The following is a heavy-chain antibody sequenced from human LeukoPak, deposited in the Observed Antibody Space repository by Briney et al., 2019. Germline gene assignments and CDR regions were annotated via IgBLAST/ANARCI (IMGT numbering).Heavy chain of an antibody. CDR1: GYTFTGYY. V-gene: IGHV1-2*02. CDR3: ARDFIRGSYDVACDI. Sequence: ASVKVSCKASGYTFTGYYMNWVRQAPGQGLEWLGWINPNSGGTNYAQKFQGRVTMTRDTSISTAYMELSRLKSDDTAVYYCARDFIRGSYDVACDIWGQGTVVSVSS. CDR2: INPNSGGT. D-gene: IGHD3-16*01. J-gene: IGHJ3*02.